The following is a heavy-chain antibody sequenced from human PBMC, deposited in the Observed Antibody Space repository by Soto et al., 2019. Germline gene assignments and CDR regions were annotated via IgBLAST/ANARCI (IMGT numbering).Heavy chain of an antibody. CDR1: GYTFTIYG. Sequence: QVQLVQSGGEVKNPGASVKVSCKASGYTFTIYGINWVRQAPGQGLEWMGWISPDNGNTNYAQKLQGRVTMTTDTSTSTAYMELRSLRSDDTAVYYCARALGYSGYAGMDVWGQGTTVTVSS. J-gene: IGHJ6*02. V-gene: IGHV1-18*01. D-gene: IGHD5-12*01. CDR3: ARALGYSGYAGMDV. CDR2: ISPDNGNT.